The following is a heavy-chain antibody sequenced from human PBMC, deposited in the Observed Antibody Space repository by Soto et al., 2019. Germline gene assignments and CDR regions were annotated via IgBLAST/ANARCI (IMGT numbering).Heavy chain of an antibody. CDR1: GGSISSGGYY. J-gene: IGHJ6*02. Sequence: QVQLQESGPGLVKPSQTLSLTCTVSGGSISSGGYYWSWIRQHPGKGLEWIGYIYYSGSTYYNPSLKSRVTISVDTSKNQCSLKLSSVTAADTAVYYCARDGFPLYQYGMDVWGQGTTVTVSS. D-gene: IGHD2-2*01. CDR2: IYYSGST. CDR3: ARDGFPLYQYGMDV. V-gene: IGHV4-31*03.